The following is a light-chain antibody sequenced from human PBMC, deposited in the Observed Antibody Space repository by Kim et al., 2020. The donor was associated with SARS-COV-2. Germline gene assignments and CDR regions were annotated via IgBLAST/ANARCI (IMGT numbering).Light chain of an antibody. V-gene: IGKV3-11*01. Sequence: WSPAERATLSCRASQSVSSHLAWYQQKPGQTPRLLRYDASNRASGIPARFSGSGSGTDFTLTISSLEPEDFAVYYCQQRSNWPLTFGGGTKVEIK. CDR3: QQRSNWPLT. J-gene: IGKJ4*01. CDR1: QSVSSH. CDR2: DAS.